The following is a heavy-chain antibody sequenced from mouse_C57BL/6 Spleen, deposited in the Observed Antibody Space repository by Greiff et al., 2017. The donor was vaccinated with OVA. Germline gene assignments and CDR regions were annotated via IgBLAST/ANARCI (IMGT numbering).Heavy chain of an antibody. CDR3: ARGGYDYNDGFAY. CDR2: INPGSGST. CDR1: GYTFTSYW. J-gene: IGHJ3*01. V-gene: IGHV1-55*01. D-gene: IGHD2-4*01. Sequence: VQLQQPGAELVKPGASVKMSCKASGYTFTSYWITWVKQRPGQGLEWIGDINPGSGSTNYNEKFKSKATLTVDTSSSTAYMQLSSLSSEDSAVNYSARGGYDYNDGFAYWGQGTLVTVSA.